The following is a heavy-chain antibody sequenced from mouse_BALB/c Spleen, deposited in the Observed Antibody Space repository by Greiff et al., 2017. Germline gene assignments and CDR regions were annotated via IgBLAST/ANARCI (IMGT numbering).Heavy chain of an antibody. CDR2: IWSGGST. CDR1: GFSLTSYG. V-gene: IGHV2-4-1*01. CDR3: ATDYGSGVPFAY. Sequence: VQLQQSGPGLVQPSQSLSITCTVSGFSLTSYGVHWVRQSPGKGLEWLGVIWSGGSTDYNAAFISRLSISKDNSKSQVFLKMNSLQTDDTAGYYCATDYGSGVPFAYWGQGTLVTVSA. D-gene: IGHD1-1*01. J-gene: IGHJ3*01.